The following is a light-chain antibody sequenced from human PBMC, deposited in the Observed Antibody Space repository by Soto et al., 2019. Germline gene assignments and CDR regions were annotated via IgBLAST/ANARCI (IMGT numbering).Light chain of an antibody. CDR1: QSVSSSY. V-gene: IGKV3-20*01. CDR3: QQYDNPPLT. Sequence: ETVLTQSPGTLSLSPGERATLSCRASQSVSSSYLAWYQQKPGQAPRLLIYGASTRPTGIPDRFSGSGSGTDFTLTISRLEPEDFAVYFCQQYDNPPLTFGQGTKVEMK. J-gene: IGKJ1*01. CDR2: GAS.